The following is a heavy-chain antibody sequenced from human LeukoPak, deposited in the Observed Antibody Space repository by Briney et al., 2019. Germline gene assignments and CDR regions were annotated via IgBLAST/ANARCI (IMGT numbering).Heavy chain of an antibody. CDR1: GGSITTTNW. D-gene: IGHD2-8*01. V-gene: IGHV4-4*02. CDR3: SRENGAFSPFGY. Sequence: SETLSLTCGVSGGSITTTNWWSWVRQPPGQGLEWIGEIHLSGRTNYNPSLNSRVTLALDTSKNHLSLSLTSVTAADTAVYYCSRENGAFSPFGYWGQGTLDTVPS. J-gene: IGHJ4*02. CDR2: IHLSGRT.